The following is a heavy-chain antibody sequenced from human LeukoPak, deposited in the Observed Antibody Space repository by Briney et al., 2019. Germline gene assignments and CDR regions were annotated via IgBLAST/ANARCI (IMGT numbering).Heavy chain of an antibody. CDR3: AKVREARLRYFDWLDFDY. J-gene: IGHJ4*02. D-gene: IGHD3-9*01. CDR1: GFTFSSYA. Sequence: GGSLRLSCAASGFTFSSYAMSWVRQAPGKGLEWVSAISGSGGSTYYADSVKGRFTISRDNSKNTLYLQMNSLRAEDTAVYYCAKVREARLRYFDWLDFDYWGQGTLVTVSS. CDR2: ISGSGGST. V-gene: IGHV3-23*01.